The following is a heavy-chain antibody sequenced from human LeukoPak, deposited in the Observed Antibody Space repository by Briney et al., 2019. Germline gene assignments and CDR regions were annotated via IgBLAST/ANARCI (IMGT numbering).Heavy chain of an antibody. J-gene: IGHJ4*02. Sequence: PSETLSLTCTVSGGSISSSSYYWGWIRQPAGKGLEWIGRIYTSGSTNYNPSLKSRVTMSVDTSKNQFSLQLNSVTPEDTAVYYCARGGSGSEIDYWGQGTLVTVSS. CDR2: IYTSGST. V-gene: IGHV4-61*02. CDR3: ARGGSGSEIDY. CDR1: GGSISSSSYY. D-gene: IGHD1-26*01.